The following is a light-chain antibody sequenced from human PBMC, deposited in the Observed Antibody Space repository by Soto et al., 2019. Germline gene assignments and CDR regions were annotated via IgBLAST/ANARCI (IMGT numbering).Light chain of an antibody. CDR2: DAS. CDR1: QSVSSN. CDR3: QQHSNWPLT. V-gene: IGKV3-11*01. J-gene: IGKJ4*01. Sequence: EIVLIQSPATLSLSPGERATLSCRASQSVSSNLAWYQQNRGQAPRLLIFDASNRATGIPARFSGSRSGTDFTLSISSLKPEDFAVYYCQQHSNWPLTFGGGTKVEIK.